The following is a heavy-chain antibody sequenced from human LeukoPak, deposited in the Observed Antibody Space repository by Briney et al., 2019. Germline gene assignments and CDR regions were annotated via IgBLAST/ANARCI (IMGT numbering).Heavy chain of an antibody. CDR1: RFTFSSYW. V-gene: IGHV3-7*01. Sequence: GGALTLSCAASRFTFSSYWMSWVRQAPGKGLEWVANIKQDGSEKYYVDFVKGRFTISRDNAKNSLYLQMNRLRAEDTAVHYCARDAPPYCSGGSCYSRYWGQGALVTVSS. CDR3: ARDAPPYCSGGSCYSRY. CDR2: IKQDGSEK. J-gene: IGHJ4*02. D-gene: IGHD2-15*01.